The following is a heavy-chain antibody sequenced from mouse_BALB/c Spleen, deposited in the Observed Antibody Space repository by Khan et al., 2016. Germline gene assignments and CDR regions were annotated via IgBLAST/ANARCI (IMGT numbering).Heavy chain of an antibody. CDR3: ARYRYDYFDY. CDR1: GISITTGNYR. Sequence: VQLKESGPGLVKPSQTVSLTCTVTGISITTGNYRWSWIRQFPGNKLEWIGYIYYSGTITYNPSLTSRTTITRATSKNQFFLEMNSLTAEDTATYYCARYRYDYFDYWGQGATLTVSS. J-gene: IGHJ2*01. CDR2: IYYSGTI. D-gene: IGHD2-14*01. V-gene: IGHV3-5*02.